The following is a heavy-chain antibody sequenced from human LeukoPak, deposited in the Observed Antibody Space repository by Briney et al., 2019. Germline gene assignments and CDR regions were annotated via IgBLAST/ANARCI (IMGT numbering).Heavy chain of an antibody. J-gene: IGHJ6*02. CDR1: GGSISSGDYY. CDR3: GSEDRGVIPPNYYYYGMDV. Sequence: SQTLSLTCTVSGGSISSGDYYWSWIRQPPGKGLEWIGYIYYSGSTYYNPSLKSRVTISVDTSKNQFSLKLSSVSAADTAVYYCGSEDRGVIPPNYYYYGMDVWGQGTTVTVSS. CDR2: IYYSGST. D-gene: IGHD3-10*01. V-gene: IGHV4-30-4*01.